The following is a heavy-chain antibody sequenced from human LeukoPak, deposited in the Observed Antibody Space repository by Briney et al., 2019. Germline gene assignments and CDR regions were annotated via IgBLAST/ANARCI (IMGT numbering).Heavy chain of an antibody. J-gene: IGHJ4*02. CDR3: ARTGAPGTVDY. CDR2: INHGGSEK. Sequence: AGSLRLSCAACGFSFSGYWMSWARQAPGKGLEWVALINHGGSEKYYVDSVKGRFTISRDNAENSLDLQMNSLRAEDTAVYYCARTGAPGTVDYWGQGTLVTVSS. D-gene: IGHD6-13*01. CDR1: GFSFSGYW. V-gene: IGHV3-7*01.